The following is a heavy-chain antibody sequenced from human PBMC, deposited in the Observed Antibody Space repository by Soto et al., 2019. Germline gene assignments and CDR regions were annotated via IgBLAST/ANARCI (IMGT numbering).Heavy chain of an antibody. CDR3: ARGSAFQRTGNSDF. Sequence: QVQLVQSGAEVKRPGASVKVSCTTSGYKFADYNMNWVRQATGRGLEWLGYMNSFSGSSDFAPKFQDRLTLTKNTSISTAYLELTNLRDDDTAVYYCARGSAFQRTGNSDFWGQGTPVTVSS. J-gene: IGHJ4*02. CDR1: GYKFADYN. V-gene: IGHV1-8*02. D-gene: IGHD6-19*01. CDR2: MNSFSGSS.